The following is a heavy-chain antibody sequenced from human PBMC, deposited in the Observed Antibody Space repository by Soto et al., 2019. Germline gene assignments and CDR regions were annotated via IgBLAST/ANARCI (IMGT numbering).Heavy chain of an antibody. J-gene: IGHJ4*02. CDR3: ARRDGGYTYGVDY. CDR2: INPSGGST. CDR1: GYTFTSYY. Sequence: QVQLVQSGAEVKKPGASVKVSCKASGYTFTSYYIHWVRQAPGHGLEWMGIINPSGGSTTYAQKCQGRVTMTRDTSTSTVYMELSSLTSEDTAVYYCARRDGGYTYGVDYWGQGTLVTVSS. V-gene: IGHV1-46*01. D-gene: IGHD5-18*01.